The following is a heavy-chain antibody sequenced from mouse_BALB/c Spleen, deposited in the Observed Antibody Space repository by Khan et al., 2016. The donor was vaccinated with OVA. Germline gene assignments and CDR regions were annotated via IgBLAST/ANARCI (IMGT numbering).Heavy chain of an antibody. Sequence: QVQLQQSGAELAKPGASVKMSCKASGYTFTSYWMHWIKHRPGQVLEWIGYFIPTSGYTDYNQKLKDKATLTADKSSSTAYMQLSSLTSDDSAVYYCARDRIDYWGQGTALTVSS. V-gene: IGHV1-7*01. CDR2: FIPTSGYT. J-gene: IGHJ2*01. CDR3: ARDRIDY. CDR1: GYTFTSYW.